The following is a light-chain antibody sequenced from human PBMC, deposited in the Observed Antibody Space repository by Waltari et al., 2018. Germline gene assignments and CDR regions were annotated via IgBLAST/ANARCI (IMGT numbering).Light chain of an antibody. Sequence: QSALTQPASVSGSPGQSITISCTGTSSYVRSYNLFSWYQQHPGKAPKLMIYEGSKRPSGVSNRFSGSKSGNTASLTISGLQAEDEADYYCCSYAGSSTYVFGTGTKVTVL. J-gene: IGLJ1*01. CDR1: SSYVRSYNL. CDR2: EGS. V-gene: IGLV2-23*01. CDR3: CSYAGSSTYV.